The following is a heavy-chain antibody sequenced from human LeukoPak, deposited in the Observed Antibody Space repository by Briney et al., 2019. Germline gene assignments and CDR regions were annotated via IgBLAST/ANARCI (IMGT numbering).Heavy chain of an antibody. CDR1: GGSISSYY. V-gene: IGHV4-59*08. Sequence: PSETLSLTCTVSGGSISSYYWSWIRQPPGKGLEWIGYIYYSGSTNYNPSLKSRVTISVDTSKNQFPLKLSSVTAADTAVYYCAGGYYYDSSGYYYYWGQGTLVTVSS. CDR2: IYYSGST. J-gene: IGHJ4*02. D-gene: IGHD3-22*01. CDR3: AGGYYYDSSGYYYY.